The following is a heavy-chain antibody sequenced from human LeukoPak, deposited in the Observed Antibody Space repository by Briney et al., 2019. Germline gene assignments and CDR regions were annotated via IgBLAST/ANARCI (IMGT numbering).Heavy chain of an antibody. CDR3: ARDIRSSSSWYPSAMGY. J-gene: IGHJ4*02. CDR2: INAGNGNT. D-gene: IGHD6-13*01. Sequence: GASVKVSCKASGYTFTSYAMHWVRQAPGQRLEWMGWINAGNGNTKYSQKFQGRVTITRDTSASTAYMELSSLRSEDTAVYYCARDIRSSSSWYPSAMGYWGQGTLVTVSS. CDR1: GYTFTSYA. V-gene: IGHV1-3*01.